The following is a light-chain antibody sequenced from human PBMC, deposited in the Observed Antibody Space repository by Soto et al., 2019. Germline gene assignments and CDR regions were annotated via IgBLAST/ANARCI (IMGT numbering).Light chain of an antibody. Sequence: ELILTKSPGTLSLSPRERATLSCRVGHSVSTSYLAWYQQKPGQAPRLLIYSASSRATGIPDRFSGSGSGADYTLTISSLEPEDSAMYYCQQYGDSFWTFGQGTKVDI. V-gene: IGKV3-20*01. CDR1: HSVSTSY. CDR3: QQYGDSFWT. J-gene: IGKJ1*01. CDR2: SAS.